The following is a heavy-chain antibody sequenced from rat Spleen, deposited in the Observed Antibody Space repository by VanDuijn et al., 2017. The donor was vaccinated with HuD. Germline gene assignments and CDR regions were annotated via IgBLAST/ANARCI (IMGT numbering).Heavy chain of an antibody. Sequence: QVQLKESGPGLVQPSQTLSLTCTVSGFSLTDHSVHWVRQPPEKGLEWMGRMWYDGDTYYNSALKSRLSISRDTPKNQVFLKMNSLQTDDTAIYYCTRSPYNNYVMDAWGQGASVTVSS. J-gene: IGHJ4*01. CDR3: TRSPYNNYVMDA. CDR2: MWYDGDT. CDR1: GFSLTDHS. V-gene: IGHV2S30*01. D-gene: IGHD1-10*01.